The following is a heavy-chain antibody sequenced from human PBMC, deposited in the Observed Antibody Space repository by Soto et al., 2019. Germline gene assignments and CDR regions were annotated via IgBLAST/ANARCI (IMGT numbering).Heavy chain of an antibody. CDR2: ISWNSGSI. CDR1: GFTFDDYA. J-gene: IGHJ4*02. CDR3: AKDKAVAGTGYYFDY. Sequence: GGSLRLSCAASGFTFDDYAMHWVRQAPGKGLEWVSGISWNSGSIGYADSVKGRFTISRDNAKNSLYLQMNSLRAEDTALYYCAKDKAVAGTGYYFDYWGQGTLVTVSS. V-gene: IGHV3-9*01. D-gene: IGHD6-19*01.